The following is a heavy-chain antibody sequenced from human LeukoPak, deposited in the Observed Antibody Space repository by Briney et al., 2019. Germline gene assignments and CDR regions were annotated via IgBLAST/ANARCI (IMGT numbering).Heavy chain of an antibody. D-gene: IGHD6-19*01. V-gene: IGHV3-23*01. CDR3: AKDEYSSGWFYYFDY. CDR2: ISGSGGST. CDR1: GFTFSSYA. Sequence: GGSLRLSCAASGFTFSSYAMSWVRQAPGKGLEWVSAISGSGGSTYYADSVKGRFTISRDNSKNTPYLQMNSLRAEDTAVYYCAKDEYSSGWFYYFDYWGQGTLVTVSS. J-gene: IGHJ4*02.